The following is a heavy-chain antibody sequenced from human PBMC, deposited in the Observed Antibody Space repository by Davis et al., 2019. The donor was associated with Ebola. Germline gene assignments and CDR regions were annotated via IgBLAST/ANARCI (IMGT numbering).Heavy chain of an antibody. D-gene: IGHD7-27*01. Sequence: AASVKVSCKASGYTFTDYYIHWVRQAPGQGLEWMGRINPNSGGTNYAQKFQGRVTMTRDTSISTAYMDLSSLRSEDTAVYYCARETGDGGGMDVWGKGTTVTVSS. J-gene: IGHJ6*04. V-gene: IGHV1-2*06. CDR1: GYTFTDYY. CDR2: INPNSGGT. CDR3: ARETGDGGGMDV.